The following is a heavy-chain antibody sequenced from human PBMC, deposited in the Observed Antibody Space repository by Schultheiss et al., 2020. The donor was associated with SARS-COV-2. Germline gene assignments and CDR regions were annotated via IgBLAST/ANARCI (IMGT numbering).Heavy chain of an antibody. J-gene: IGHJ4*02. CDR2: IYYSGST. CDR1: GGSISSHY. Sequence: SETLSLTCTVSGGSISSHYWSWIRQPPGKGLEWIGSIYYSGSTYYNPSLKSRVTISVDTSKNQFSLKLSSVTAADTAVYYCARHRYSSSSYYFDYWGQGTLVTVSS. V-gene: IGHV4-59*08. CDR3: ARHRYSSSSYYFDY. D-gene: IGHD6-13*01.